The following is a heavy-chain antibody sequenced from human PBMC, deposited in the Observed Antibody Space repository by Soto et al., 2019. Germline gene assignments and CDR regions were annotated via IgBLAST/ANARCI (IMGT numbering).Heavy chain of an antibody. CDR1: GFTFSSYG. CDR2: ISYDGSNK. CDR3: AKDGQSVGLAVAGTIDY. D-gene: IGHD6-19*01. V-gene: IGHV3-30*18. J-gene: IGHJ4*02. Sequence: QVQLVESGGGVVQPGRSLRLSCAASGFTFSSYGMHWVRQAPGKGLEWVAVISYDGSNKYYADSVKGRFTISRDNSKNTLYLQMNSLRAEDTAVYYCAKDGQSVGLAVAGTIDYWGQGTLVTVSS.